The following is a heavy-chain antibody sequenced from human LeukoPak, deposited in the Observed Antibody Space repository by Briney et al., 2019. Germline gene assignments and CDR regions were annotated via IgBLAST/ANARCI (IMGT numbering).Heavy chain of an antibody. D-gene: IGHD4-17*01. J-gene: IGHJ3*02. CDR3: ARPTTVTKTWHAFDI. V-gene: IGHV1-46*03. Sequence: ASVKVSRKASGYTFTSYYMHWVRQAPGQGLEWMGIINPSGGSTSYAQKFQGRVTMTRDTSTSTVYMELSSLRSEDTAVYYCARPTTVTKTWHAFDIWGQGTMVTVSS. CDR1: GYTFTSYY. CDR2: INPSGGST.